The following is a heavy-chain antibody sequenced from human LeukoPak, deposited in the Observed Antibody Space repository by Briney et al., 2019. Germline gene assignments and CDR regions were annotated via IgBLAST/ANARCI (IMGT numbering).Heavy chain of an antibody. CDR3: ARGRSSMVRGGVIDY. CDR2: IYYSGST. CDR1: GASISSGASY. J-gene: IGHJ4*02. D-gene: IGHD3-10*01. Sequence: SETLSLTCTVSGASISSGASYWSWIRQPPGKGLEWVGYIYYSGSTYNNPSLKSRVTTSVDTSRNQFSLKLSSVTAADTAVYYCARGRSSMVRGGVIDYWGQGTLVTVSS. V-gene: IGHV4-30-4*01.